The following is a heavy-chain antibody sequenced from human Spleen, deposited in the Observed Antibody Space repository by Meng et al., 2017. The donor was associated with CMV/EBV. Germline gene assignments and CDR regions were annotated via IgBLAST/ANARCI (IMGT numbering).Heavy chain of an antibody. CDR2: INPNSGGT. J-gene: IGHJ6*02. V-gene: IGHV1-2*02. CDR1: GYTFTGYY. Sequence: ASVKVSCKASGYTFTGYYMHWVRQASGQGLEWMGWINPNSGGTNYAQKFQGRVTMTRDTSISTAYMELSRLRSDDTAVYYCARVNSVQDRVGGYYYGMDVWGQGTTVTVSS. CDR3: ARVNSVQDRVGGYYYGMDV. D-gene: IGHD4-23*01.